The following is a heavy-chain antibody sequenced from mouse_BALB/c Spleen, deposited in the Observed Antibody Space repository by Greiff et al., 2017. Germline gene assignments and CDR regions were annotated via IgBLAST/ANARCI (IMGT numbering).Heavy chain of an antibody. J-gene: IGHJ4*01. D-gene: IGHD2-4*01. CDR1: GYTFTSYW. Sequence: QVQLQQPGAELVKPGASVKLSCKASGYTFTSYWMHWVKQRPGQGLEWIGEINPSNGRTNYNEKFKSKATLTVDKSSSTAYMQLSSLTSEDSAVYYGERVGDPIYYDYEERGYAMDYWGQGTSVTVSA. V-gene: IGHV1S81*02. CDR2: INPSNGRT. CDR3: ERVGDPIYYDYEERGYAMDY.